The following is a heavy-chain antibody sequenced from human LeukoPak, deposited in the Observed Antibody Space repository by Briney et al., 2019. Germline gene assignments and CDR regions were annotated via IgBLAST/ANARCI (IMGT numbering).Heavy chain of an antibody. CDR1: GGTFSSYA. CDR3: ARVSPSTSYSEYFQH. J-gene: IGHJ1*01. D-gene: IGHD2/OR15-2a*01. V-gene: IGHV1-69*05. Sequence: GASVKVSCKASGGTFSSYAISWVRQAPGQGLEWMGGIIPIFGTANYAQKFQGRGTITTDESTSTAYMELSSLRSEDTAVYYCARVSPSTSYSEYFQHWGQGTLVTVSS. CDR2: IIPIFGTA.